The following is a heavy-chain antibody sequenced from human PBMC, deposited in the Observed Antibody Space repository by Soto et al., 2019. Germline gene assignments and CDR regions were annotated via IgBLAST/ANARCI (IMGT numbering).Heavy chain of an antibody. CDR3: ARDQGYCSGGSCYVAGY. J-gene: IGHJ4*02. Sequence: EVQLVESGGGLVQPGGSLRLSCAASGFTFSSYWMHWVRQAPGKGLVWVSRINSDGSSTTYADSVKGRFTISRDNAKNTLYLQLYSLRAEETAVYYCARDQGYCSGGSCYVAGYWGQGTLVTVSS. D-gene: IGHD2-15*01. V-gene: IGHV3-74*01. CDR1: GFTFSSYW. CDR2: INSDGSST.